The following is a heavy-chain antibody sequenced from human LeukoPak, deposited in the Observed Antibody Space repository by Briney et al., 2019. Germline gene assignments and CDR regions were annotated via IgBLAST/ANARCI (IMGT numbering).Heavy chain of an antibody. D-gene: IGHD6-6*01. CDR3: ARREISSSSLRY. V-gene: IGHV4-4*07. J-gene: IGHJ4*02. CDR1: GGSISGFY. CDR2: IYTGGST. Sequence: SETLSLTCTVSGGSISGFYWNWIRQAAGKGLEWIGRIYTGGSTDYNPSLKSRVTMSADTPKNQFSLKLSSVTAADTAVYYCARREISSSSLRYWGQGTLVTVSS.